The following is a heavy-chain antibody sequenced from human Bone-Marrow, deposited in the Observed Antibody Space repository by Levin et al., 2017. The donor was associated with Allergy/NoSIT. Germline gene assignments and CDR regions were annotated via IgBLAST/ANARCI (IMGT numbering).Heavy chain of an antibody. CDR1: GYTFTSYG. V-gene: IGHV1-18*01. CDR3: ARDQAIAAAGIHGFNWFDP. D-gene: IGHD6-13*01. J-gene: IGHJ5*02. CDR2: ISAYNGNT. Sequence: RASVKVSCKASGYTFTSYGISWVRQAPGQGLEWMGWISAYNGNTNYAQKLQGRVTMTTDTSTSTAYMELRSLRSDDTAVYYCARDQAIAAAGIHGFNWFDPWGQGTLVTVSS.